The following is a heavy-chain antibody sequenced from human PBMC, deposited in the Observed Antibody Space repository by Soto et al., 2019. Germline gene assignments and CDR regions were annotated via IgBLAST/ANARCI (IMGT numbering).Heavy chain of an antibody. V-gene: IGHV1-24*01. CDR1: GYTFTNYG. CDR2: FDPEDGET. CDR3: ATFSPDYGDYVFDY. D-gene: IGHD4-17*01. Sequence: ASVKVSFKASGYTFTNYGISWVRQAPGKGLEWMGGFDPEDGETNYAQKLQGRVTMTEDTSTDTAYMELSSLRSEDTAVYYCATFSPDYGDYVFDYWGQGTLVTVSS. J-gene: IGHJ4*02.